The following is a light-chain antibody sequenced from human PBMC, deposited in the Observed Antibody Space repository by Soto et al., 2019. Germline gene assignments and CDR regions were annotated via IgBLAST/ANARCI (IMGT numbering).Light chain of an antibody. J-gene: IGKJ1*01. CDR2: IAS. Sequence: AIKMTQSPSSVSASVGDRVTITCRTSQVLRNKLGWYQQKPGKAPKLLIYIASSLQSGVPSRFSGSGSGTDFILTISGLQPEDFAAYFCLQDFTYPRTFGQGTKV. CDR1: QVLRNK. V-gene: IGKV1-6*01. CDR3: LQDFTYPRT.